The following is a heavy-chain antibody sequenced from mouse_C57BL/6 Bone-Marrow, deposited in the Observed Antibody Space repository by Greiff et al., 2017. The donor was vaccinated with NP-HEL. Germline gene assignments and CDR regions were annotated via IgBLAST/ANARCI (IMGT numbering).Heavy chain of an antibody. D-gene: IGHD1-1*01. J-gene: IGHJ3*01. Sequence: VKLQESGAELARPGASVKLSCKASGYTFTSYGISWVKQRTGQGLEWIGEIYPRSGNTYYNEKFKGKATLTADKSSSTAYMELRSLTSEDSAVYFCARSGLLRVWFAYWGQGTLVTVSA. CDR2: IYPRSGNT. CDR1: GYTFTSYG. V-gene: IGHV1-81*01. CDR3: ARSGLLRVWFAY.